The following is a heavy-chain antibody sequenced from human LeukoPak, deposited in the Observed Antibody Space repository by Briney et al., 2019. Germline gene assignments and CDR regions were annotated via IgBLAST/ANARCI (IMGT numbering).Heavy chain of an antibody. CDR1: GGSISSYY. V-gene: IGHV4-59*08. Sequence: SETLSLTCTVSGGSISSYYWSWIRQPPGKGLEWIAYISDIGSINYNPSLKSRVTLSLDTSKNQLSLKLSSVTAADTAVYYYAGHHPRNTVDFWGQGTLVTVSS. CDR2: ISDIGSI. J-gene: IGHJ4*02. CDR3: AGHHPRNTVDF. D-gene: IGHD2/OR15-2a*01.